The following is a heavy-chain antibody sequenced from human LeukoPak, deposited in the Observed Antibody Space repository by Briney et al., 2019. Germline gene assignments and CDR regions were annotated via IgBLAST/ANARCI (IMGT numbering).Heavy chain of an antibody. J-gene: IGHJ4*02. V-gene: IGHV1-46*01. D-gene: IGHD3-22*01. CDR3: ARGAYYYDSSGSFDY. CDR1: GYTFTGYY. CDR2: INPSGGST. Sequence: ASVKVSCKASGYTFTGYYMHWVRQAPGQGLEWMGIINPSGGSTSYAQKFQGRVTMTRDTSTSTVYMELSSLRSEDTAVYYCARGAYYYDSSGSFDYWGQGTLVTVSS.